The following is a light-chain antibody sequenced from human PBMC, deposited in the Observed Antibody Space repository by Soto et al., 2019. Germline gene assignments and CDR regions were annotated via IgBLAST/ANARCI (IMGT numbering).Light chain of an antibody. Sequence: DIQMTQSPSTLSASVGDRLTITCRASQSVGTSLAWYQQKAGIAPKLLIYQASSLKNGVPSRFSGSGSGTEFTLTISSLQPDDFATSYCKQYNTYRTFGQGTKVEIK. J-gene: IGKJ1*01. CDR2: QAS. V-gene: IGKV1-5*03. CDR3: KQYNTYRT. CDR1: QSVGTS.